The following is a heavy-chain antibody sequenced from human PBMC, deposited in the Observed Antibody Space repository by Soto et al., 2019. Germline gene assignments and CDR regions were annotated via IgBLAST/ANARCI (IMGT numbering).Heavy chain of an antibody. V-gene: IGHV5-51*01. CDR1: GYSFTSYW. Sequence: GESLKISCKGSGYSFTSYWIGWVRQMPGKGLEWMGIIYPGDSDTRYSPSFQGQVTISADKSISTAYLQWSSLKASDTAMYYCARHLAGAYYGSGSYYKYLDYWGQGTLVTVS. CDR3: ARHLAGAYYGSGSYYKYLDY. D-gene: IGHD3-10*01. J-gene: IGHJ4*02. CDR2: IYPGDSDT.